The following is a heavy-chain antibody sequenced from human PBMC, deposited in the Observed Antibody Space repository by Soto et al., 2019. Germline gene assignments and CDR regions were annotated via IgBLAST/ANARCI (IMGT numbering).Heavy chain of an antibody. Sequence: SEALSLTCTVPGGSVSSGRYHWTWIRQPPGKGLEWIGYIYYSGSTNYNPSLKSRVTISVDTSKNQFSLKLSSVTAADTAVYYCARDNMRARDGMDVWGQGTTVTVSS. CDR2: IYYSGST. V-gene: IGHV4-61*01. CDR1: GGSVSSGRYH. J-gene: IGHJ6*02. D-gene: IGHD3-16*01. CDR3: ARDNMRARDGMDV.